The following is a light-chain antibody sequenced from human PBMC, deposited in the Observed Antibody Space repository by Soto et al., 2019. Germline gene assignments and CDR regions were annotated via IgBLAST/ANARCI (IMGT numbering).Light chain of an antibody. V-gene: IGKV3-11*01. J-gene: IGKJ4*02. CDR3: QQRKYWPPLT. Sequence: EVVLTQSPDTLSLSPGERATLSCRTSDSVDIYLAWYQQKPGQAPRLLIYDSYNRVTGIPTRFSGSGSGTDFTLTISSLEPEDSEVYYRQQRKYWPPLTFGGGTKVEIK. CDR1: DSVDIY. CDR2: DSY.